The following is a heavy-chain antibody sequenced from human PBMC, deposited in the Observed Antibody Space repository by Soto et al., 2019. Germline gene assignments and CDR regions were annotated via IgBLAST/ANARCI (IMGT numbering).Heavy chain of an antibody. Sequence: LSLTCTVSGGSISSSSWSWIRQPPGRGLEWIGYIYNNGRTDYNPSLKSRVTISVDTSKNHFSLKLSSVTPADTAIYYCAKKVNSGSGSQYFDYFGQGTLVTVSS. D-gene: IGHD3-10*01. CDR3: AKKVNSGSGSQYFDY. CDR1: GGSISSSS. V-gene: IGHV4-59*01. J-gene: IGHJ4*02. CDR2: IYNNGRT.